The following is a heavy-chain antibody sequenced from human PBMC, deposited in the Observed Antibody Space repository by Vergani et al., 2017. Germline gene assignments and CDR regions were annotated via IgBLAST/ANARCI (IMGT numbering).Heavy chain of an antibody. D-gene: IGHD3-3*02. J-gene: IGHJ4*02. CDR2: INPIDSKI. Sequence: EVMLVQSGAEVKKPGESLKISCKYSESSFIRNEIAWLRQMSGKGLQWMGNINPIDSKIAYSPSFQGQAIMSLDKSITTAYLQWRSLKASDTAMYYCTRHVPCGDVAFLHFNHWGQGTQVTVSS. CDR1: ESSFIRNE. V-gene: IGHV5-51*03. CDR3: TRHVPCGDVAFLHFNH.